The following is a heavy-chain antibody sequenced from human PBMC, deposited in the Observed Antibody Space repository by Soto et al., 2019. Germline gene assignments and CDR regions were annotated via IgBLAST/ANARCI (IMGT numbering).Heavy chain of an antibody. CDR2: ISYDGSNK. CDR1: GFTFSSYG. V-gene: IGHV3-30*18. Sequence: GGSLRLSCAASGFTFSSYGMHWVRQAPGKGLEWVAVISYDGSNKYYADSVKGRFTISRDNSKNTLYLQMNSLRAEDTAVYYCAKPLVAALFYYGMDVWGQGTTVTVSS. J-gene: IGHJ6*02. D-gene: IGHD6-6*01. CDR3: AKPLVAALFYYGMDV.